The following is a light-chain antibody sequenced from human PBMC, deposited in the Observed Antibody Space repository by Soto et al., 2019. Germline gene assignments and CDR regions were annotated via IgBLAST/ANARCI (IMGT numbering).Light chain of an antibody. CDR1: GSNIGSNT. Sequence: QSVLTQPPSASGTPGQRVTISCSGSGSNIGSNTVNWHQQLPGTAPKLLMYSNNQRPSWVPDRFSGSKSGTSASLAISGLQSEDEADYYCAAWDDSLNGYVFGTGTKLTVL. CDR2: SNN. J-gene: IGLJ1*01. CDR3: AAWDDSLNGYV. V-gene: IGLV1-44*01.